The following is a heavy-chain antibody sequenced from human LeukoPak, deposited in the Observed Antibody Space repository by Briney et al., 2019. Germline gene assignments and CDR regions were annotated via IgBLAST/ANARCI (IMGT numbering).Heavy chain of an antibody. Sequence: SETLSLTCAVYGGSFSGYYWSWIRQPPGKGLEWIGEINHSGSTNYNPSLKSRVTISVDTSKNQFSLKLSSVTAADTAVYYCARRRPLNWFDPWGQGTQVTVSS. V-gene: IGHV4-34*01. D-gene: IGHD6-6*01. J-gene: IGHJ5*02. CDR1: GGSFSGYY. CDR2: INHSGST. CDR3: ARRRPLNWFDP.